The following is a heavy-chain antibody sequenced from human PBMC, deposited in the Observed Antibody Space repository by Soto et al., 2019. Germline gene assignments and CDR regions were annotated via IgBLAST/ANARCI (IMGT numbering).Heavy chain of an antibody. CDR1: GGSISSGGYS. V-gene: IGHV4-30-2*01. Sequence: QLQLQESGSGLVKPSQTLSLTCAVSGGSISSGGYSWSWIRQPPGKGLEWIGYIYHSGSTYYNPSLKRRCTIPVDRSKNQFSLKLSSVTAADTAVYYCAAGGGLPRYYWGQGTLVTVSS. CDR3: AAGGGLPRYY. D-gene: IGHD5-12*01. J-gene: IGHJ4*02. CDR2: IYHSGST.